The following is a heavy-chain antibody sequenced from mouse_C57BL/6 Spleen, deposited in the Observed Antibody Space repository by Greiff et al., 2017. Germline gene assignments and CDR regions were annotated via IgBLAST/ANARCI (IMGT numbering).Heavy chain of an antibody. V-gene: IGHV5-6*01. CDR2: ISSGGSYT. Sequence: EVHLVESGGDLVKPGGSLKLSCAASGFTFSSYGMSWVRQTPDKRLEWVATISSGGSYTYYPDSVKGRFTISRDNAKNTLYLQMSSLKSEDTAMYYCAITTVVAHWYFDVWGTGTTVTVSS. J-gene: IGHJ1*03. CDR1: GFTFSSYG. D-gene: IGHD1-1*01. CDR3: AITTVVAHWYFDV.